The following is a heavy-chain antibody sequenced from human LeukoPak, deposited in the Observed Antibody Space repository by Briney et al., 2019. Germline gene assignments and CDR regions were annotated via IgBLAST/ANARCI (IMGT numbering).Heavy chain of an antibody. CDR1: GGSISSGDYY. Sequence: SETLSLTCTVSGGSISSGDYYWRWIRQPPGKGLEWIGYIYYSGSPYYNPSLKSRVTISVDTSKNQFSLKLSSVTAADTSVYYCARGARDYYDSSGYYWLLDYWGQGTLVTVSS. V-gene: IGHV4-30-4*01. CDR2: IYYSGSP. D-gene: IGHD3-22*01. J-gene: IGHJ4*02. CDR3: ARGARDYYDSSGYYWLLDY.